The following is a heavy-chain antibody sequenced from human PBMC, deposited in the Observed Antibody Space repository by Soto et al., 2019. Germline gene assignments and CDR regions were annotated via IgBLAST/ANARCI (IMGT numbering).Heavy chain of an antibody. Sequence: QVQLVQSGAEVKKPGASVKVSCKASGYTFTNYAMHWVRQAPGQRLEWMGWINAAIGNTKYSQKFQGSVTITRDTSXXTAYMELSSLRSEDTAVYYCARRNVCGSGSDSFDYWGQGTLVTVSS. CDR3: ARRNVCGSGSDSFDY. CDR2: INAAIGNT. D-gene: IGHD3-10*01. J-gene: IGHJ4*02. V-gene: IGHV1-3*01. CDR1: GYTFTNYA.